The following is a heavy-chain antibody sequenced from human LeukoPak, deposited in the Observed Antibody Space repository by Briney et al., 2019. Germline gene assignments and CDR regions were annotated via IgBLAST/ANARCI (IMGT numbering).Heavy chain of an antibody. CDR2: ISSSSSTI. V-gene: IGHV3-48*01. CDR3: ARDSDYGDYPYFDY. J-gene: IGHJ4*02. CDR1: GFTVSSNY. Sequence: GGSLRLSCAASGFTVSSNYMSWVRQAPGKGLEWVSYISSSSSTIYYADSVKGRFTISRDNAKNSLYLQMNSLRAEDTAVYYCARDSDYGDYPYFDYWGQGTLVTVSS. D-gene: IGHD4-17*01.